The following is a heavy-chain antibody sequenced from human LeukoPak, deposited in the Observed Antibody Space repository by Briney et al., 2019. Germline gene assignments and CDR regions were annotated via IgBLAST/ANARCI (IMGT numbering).Heavy chain of an antibody. CDR3: ARPGRAAAGTRWFDP. V-gene: IGHV4-34*01. CDR2: INHSGST. Sequence: SETLSLTCAVYGGSFSGYYWSWIRQPPGKGLEWIGEINHSGSTNYNPSLKSRVTISVDTSKNQFSLKLSSVTAADTAVYYCARPGRAAAGTRWFDPWGQGTLVTVSS. D-gene: IGHD6-13*01. J-gene: IGHJ5*02. CDR1: GGSFSGYY.